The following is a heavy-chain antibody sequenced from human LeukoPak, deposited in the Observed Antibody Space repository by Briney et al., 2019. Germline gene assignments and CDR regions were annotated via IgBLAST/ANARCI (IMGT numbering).Heavy chain of an antibody. CDR3: ARHLGPHSEIDY. CDR2: IYYSGST. Sequence: PSETLSLTCTVSGGSISSYYWSWIRQPPGKGLEWIGYIYYSGSTNYNPSLKSRVTISVDTSKNQFSLKLSSVTAADTAVYYCARHLGPHSEIDYWGQGTLVTVSS. D-gene: IGHD2-15*01. J-gene: IGHJ4*02. V-gene: IGHV4-59*01. CDR1: GGSISSYY.